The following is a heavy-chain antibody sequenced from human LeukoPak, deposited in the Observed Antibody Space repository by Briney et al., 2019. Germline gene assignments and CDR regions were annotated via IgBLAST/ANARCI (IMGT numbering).Heavy chain of an antibody. CDR1: GGSISSYY. J-gene: IGHJ4*02. Sequence: SETLSLTCTVSGGSISSYYCSWIRQPPGKGLEWIGYIYYSGSTNYNPSLKSRVTISVDTSKNQFSLKLSSVTAADTAVYYCARCKLGSSWFLDYWGQGTLVTVSS. V-gene: IGHV4-59*01. CDR3: ARCKLGSSWFLDY. D-gene: IGHD6-13*01. CDR2: IYYSGST.